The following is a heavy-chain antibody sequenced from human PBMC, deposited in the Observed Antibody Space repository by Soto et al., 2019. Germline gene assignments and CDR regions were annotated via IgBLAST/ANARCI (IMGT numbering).Heavy chain of an antibody. J-gene: IGHJ6*02. D-gene: IGHD2-2*01. CDR1: GGTISTYY. CDR2: IYYSGST. Sequence: PSETLSLTCTVSGGTISTYYWNWIRQPPGKGLEWIGYIYYSGSTNYNPSLRGRVILSVDTSRSWFSLKLTSLTAADTAVYYCARGSAVPNFRWMDVWGQGNTVTVSS. CDR3: ARGSAVPNFRWMDV. V-gene: IGHV4-59*01.